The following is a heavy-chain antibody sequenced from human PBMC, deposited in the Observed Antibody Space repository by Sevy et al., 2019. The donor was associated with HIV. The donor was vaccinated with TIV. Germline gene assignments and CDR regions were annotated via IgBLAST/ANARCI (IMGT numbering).Heavy chain of an antibody. J-gene: IGHJ6*02. D-gene: IGHD4-17*01. CDR3: ARDHVKDGDLGDYYYFAMDV. CDR2: ISGSDFTI. Sequence: GGSLRLSCAASGFTFSDYYMSWIRQAPGKGLEWLAYISGSDFTIYYADSVKGRFTISRDNAKNSLYLQMNSLRAEDTAVYYCARDHVKDGDLGDYYYFAMDVWVQGTTVTVSS. CDR1: GFTFSDYY. V-gene: IGHV3-11*01.